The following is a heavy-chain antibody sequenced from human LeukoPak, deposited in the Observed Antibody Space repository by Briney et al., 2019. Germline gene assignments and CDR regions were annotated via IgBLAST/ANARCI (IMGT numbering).Heavy chain of an antibody. CDR3: ARESDIVATIWGNYYMDV. CDR1: GGTISSGSYY. Sequence: NPSETLSLTCTVAGGTISSGSYYWSWIRQPAGKGLEWIGRIYTSGSTTYNSSLKSRVTISLDTSKNYFSLRLSSVTAADTAVYYCARESDIVATIWGNYYMDVWGKGTTVTVSS. CDR2: IYTSGST. D-gene: IGHD5-12*01. J-gene: IGHJ6*03. V-gene: IGHV4-61*02.